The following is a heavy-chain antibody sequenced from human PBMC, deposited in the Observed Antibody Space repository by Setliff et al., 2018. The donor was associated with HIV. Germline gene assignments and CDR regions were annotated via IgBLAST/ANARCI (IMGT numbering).Heavy chain of an antibody. J-gene: IGHJ4*02. CDR3: ARGGSNSWSPFDY. CDR1: GFTFSTYA. V-gene: IGHV3-23*01. D-gene: IGHD6-13*01. Sequence: GGSLRLSCAVSGFTFSTYAMSWVRQAPGKGLEWVSTISAGGGSTYYADSVKGRFTISRDNVKNSLYLQMNSLRAEDTAVYYCARGGSNSWSPFDYWGQGTLVTVSS. CDR2: ISAGGGST.